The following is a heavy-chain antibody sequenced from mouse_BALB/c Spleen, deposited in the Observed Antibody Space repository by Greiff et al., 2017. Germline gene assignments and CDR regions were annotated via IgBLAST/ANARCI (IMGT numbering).Heavy chain of an antibody. J-gene: IGHJ3*01. V-gene: IGHV1-80*01. CDR3: SKSDYDDFAY. D-gene: IGHD2-3*01. CDR1: GYAFSSYW. CDR2: IYPGDGDT. Sequence: VQLQQSGAELVRPGSSVKISCKASGYAFSSYWMNWVKQRPGQGLEWIGQIYPGDGDTNYNGKFKGKATLTADKSSSTAYMQLSSLTSEDSAVYVCSKSDYDDFAYWGQGTLVTVSA.